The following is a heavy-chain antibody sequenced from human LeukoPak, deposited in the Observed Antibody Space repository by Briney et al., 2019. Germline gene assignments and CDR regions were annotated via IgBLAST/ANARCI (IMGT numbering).Heavy chain of an antibody. V-gene: IGHV1-8*03. D-gene: IGHD5-18*01. J-gene: IGHJ6*03. CDR1: GYTFTSYD. Sequence: GASVKVSCKASGYTFTSYDINWVRQATGQGLEWMGWMNPNSGNTGYAQKFQGRVTITSNASISTSYMELSSLRSEDTAVYYCARGSSYSYGYYYYYYMDVWGKGTTVTVSS. CDR2: MNPNSGNT. CDR3: ARGSSYSYGYYYYYYMDV.